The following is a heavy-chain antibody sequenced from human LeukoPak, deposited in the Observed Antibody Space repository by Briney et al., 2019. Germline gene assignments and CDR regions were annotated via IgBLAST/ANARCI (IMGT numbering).Heavy chain of an antibody. CDR2: IKSKTDGGAT. CDR3: TTALLWFGESTS. Sequence: PGGSLRLSCAASGFTFSNAWMSWVRQAPGKGLEWVGRIKSKTDGGATDYAAPVKGRFTISRDDSKNTLYLQMNSLKTEDTAVYYCTTALLWFGESTSWGQGTLVTVSS. CDR1: GFTFSNAW. J-gene: IGHJ5*02. V-gene: IGHV3-15*01. D-gene: IGHD3-10*01.